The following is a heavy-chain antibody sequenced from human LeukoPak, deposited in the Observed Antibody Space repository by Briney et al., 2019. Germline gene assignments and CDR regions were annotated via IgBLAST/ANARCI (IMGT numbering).Heavy chain of an antibody. Sequence: ASETLSLTCTVSGGSISSYYWSWIRQPAGKGLEWIGRIYTSGSTNYNPSLKSRVTISVDTSKNQFSLKLSSVTAADTAVYYCASRRDGYNHGSDAFDIWGQGTMVTVSS. CDR2: IYTSGST. V-gene: IGHV4-4*07. D-gene: IGHD5-24*01. J-gene: IGHJ3*02. CDR1: GGSISSYY. CDR3: ASRRDGYNHGSDAFDI.